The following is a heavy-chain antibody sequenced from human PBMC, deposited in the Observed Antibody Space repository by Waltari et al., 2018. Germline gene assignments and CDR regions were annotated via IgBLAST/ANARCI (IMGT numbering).Heavy chain of an antibody. CDR3: ARVRGYSGYGMDY. D-gene: IGHD5-12*01. CDR1: CGSFRGYY. V-gene: IGHV4-34*01. CDR2: INHSGST. J-gene: IGHJ4*02. Sequence: QVQLQQWGAGLLKPSETLSLTCAVYCGSFRGYYWSWIRQPPGKGLEWIGEINHSGSTNSNPSLKSRVTISVDTSKNQFSLKLSSVTAADTAVYYCARVRGYSGYGMDYWGQGTLVTVSS.